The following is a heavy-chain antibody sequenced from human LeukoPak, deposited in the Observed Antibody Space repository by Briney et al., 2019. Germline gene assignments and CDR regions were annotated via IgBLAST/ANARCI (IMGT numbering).Heavy chain of an antibody. D-gene: IGHD6-13*01. CDR2: INHSGST. CDR1: GGSFSGYY. J-gene: IGHJ3*02. Sequence: SETLSLTCAVYGGSFSGYYWSWIRQPPGKGQEWIGEINHSGSTNYNPSLKSRVTISVDTSKNQFSLKLSSVTAADTAVYYCARVNPYSSSWYLPRGAFDIWGQGTMVTVSS. V-gene: IGHV4-34*01. CDR3: ARVNPYSSSWYLPRGAFDI.